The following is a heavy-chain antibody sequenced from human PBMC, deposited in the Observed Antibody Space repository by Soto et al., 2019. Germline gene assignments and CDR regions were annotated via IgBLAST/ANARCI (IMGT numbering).Heavy chain of an antibody. D-gene: IGHD4-17*01. V-gene: IGHV4-39*01. CDR1: GDSITSRSSF. CDR3: ARTYGDDGDY. J-gene: IGHJ4*02. Sequence: QLQLQESGPGLAKPSETLSLTCTVSGDSITSRSSFWGWIRQPPGKGLEWIGTIYQTGTTYNNPSLKSRVTISVDTSKNQFSLRLRSVTAADTAVYYCARTYGDDGDYWGQGTLVTVSS. CDR2: IYQTGTT.